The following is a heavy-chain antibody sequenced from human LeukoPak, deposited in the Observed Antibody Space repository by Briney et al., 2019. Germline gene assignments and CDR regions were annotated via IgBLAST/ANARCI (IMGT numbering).Heavy chain of an antibody. Sequence: GGSLRLSCAASGFTVSSNYMSWVRQAPGKGLEWVSVIYSCGSTYYADSVKGRFTTSRDNSKNTLYLQMNRLRLQDTAVYYCAKAPRFGDHATEYYYYMHVWGKGTTVTVSS. CDR3: AKAPRFGDHATEYYYYMHV. CDR2: IYSCGST. CDR1: GFTVSSNY. D-gene: IGHD3-16*01. V-gene: IGHV3-66*01. J-gene: IGHJ6*03.